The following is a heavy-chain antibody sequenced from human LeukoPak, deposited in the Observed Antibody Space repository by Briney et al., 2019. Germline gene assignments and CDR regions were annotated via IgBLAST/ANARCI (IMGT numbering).Heavy chain of an antibody. J-gene: IGHJ4*02. V-gene: IGHV1-69*01. Sequence: ASVKVSCKASGGTFSSYAISWVRQAPGQGLEWMGGIIPIFGTANYAQKFQGRVAITADESTSTAYMELSSLRSEDTAVYYCARDSSPRSSSSDYWGQGTLVTVSS. CDR2: IIPIFGTA. D-gene: IGHD6-6*01. CDR1: GGTFSSYA. CDR3: ARDSSPRSSSSDY.